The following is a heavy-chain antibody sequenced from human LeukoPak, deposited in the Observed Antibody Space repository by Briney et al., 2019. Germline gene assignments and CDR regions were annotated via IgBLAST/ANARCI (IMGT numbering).Heavy chain of an antibody. D-gene: IGHD6-6*01. CDR2: INPNSGDT. Sequence: ASVKVSCKTSRYTFTAYYMHWGRQAPGQGLEWMGWINPNSGDTNYAQKFQGRVTMTRDTSISTAFMDLSRLTSDDTAVYFCARGRSSMAALNWFDPWGQGTLVTVSS. CDR3: ARGRSSMAALNWFDP. CDR1: RYTFTAYY. J-gene: IGHJ5*02. V-gene: IGHV1-2*02.